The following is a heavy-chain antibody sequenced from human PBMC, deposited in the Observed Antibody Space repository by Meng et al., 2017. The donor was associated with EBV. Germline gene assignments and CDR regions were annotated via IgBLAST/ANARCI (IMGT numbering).Heavy chain of an antibody. CDR1: GDSISSRSYY. Sequence: QVQLQESGPGLVKPSETLSLTCTVAGDSISSRSYYWGWILQSPGKGLEWIGNVYYSGNSYYNPSLKSRVTISVDTSKNQFYLKLISVTAADTAVYFCARVSFYDYWSGYSFNWFDPWGQGTMVTVSS. J-gene: IGHJ5*02. CDR2: VYYSGNS. D-gene: IGHD3-3*01. V-gene: IGHV4-39*01. CDR3: ARVSFYDYWSGYSFNWFDP.